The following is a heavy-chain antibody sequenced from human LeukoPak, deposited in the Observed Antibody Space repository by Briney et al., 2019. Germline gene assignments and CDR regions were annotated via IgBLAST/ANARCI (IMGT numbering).Heavy chain of an antibody. D-gene: IGHD3-10*01. CDR2: ISGSGGST. Sequence: GGSLRLSCAASGLTFSSYAMSWVRQAPGKGLEWVSAISGSGGSTYYADSVKGRFTISRDNSKNTLYLQMNSLRAEDTAVYYCAKEPYGSGSYYTPFDYWGQGTLVTVSS. CDR1: GLTFSSYA. J-gene: IGHJ4*02. V-gene: IGHV3-23*01. CDR3: AKEPYGSGSYYTPFDY.